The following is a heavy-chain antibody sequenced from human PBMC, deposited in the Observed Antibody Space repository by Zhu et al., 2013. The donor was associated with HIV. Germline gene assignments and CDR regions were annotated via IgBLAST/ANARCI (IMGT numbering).Heavy chain of an antibody. CDR3: ARSPMVRGVIGFWYFDY. J-gene: IGHJ4*02. V-gene: IGHV4-59*01. CDR2: IYYSGST. CDR1: GGSISSYY. D-gene: IGHD3-10*01. Sequence: QVQLQESGPGLVKPSETLSLTCTVSGGSISSYYWSWIRQPPGKGLEWIGYIYYSGSTNYNPSLKSRVTISVDTSKNQFSLKLSSVTAADTAVYYCARSPMVRGVIGFWYFDYWGQGTLVTVSS.